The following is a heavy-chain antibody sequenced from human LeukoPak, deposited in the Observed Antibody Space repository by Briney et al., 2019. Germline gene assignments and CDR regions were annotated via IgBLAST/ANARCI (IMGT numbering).Heavy chain of an antibody. J-gene: IGHJ6*03. V-gene: IGHV3-23*01. CDR1: GFTFSSYA. Sequence: PGGSLRLSCAASGFTFSSYAMSWVRQAPGKGLEWVSAISGSGGSTYYADSVKGRFTISRDNSKNTLYLQMNSLRAEDTAVYYCAKDGPRYCSSTSCYRPYYYYYYMDVWGKGTTVTVSS. CDR2: ISGSGGST. D-gene: IGHD2-2*01. CDR3: AKDGPRYCSSTSCYRPYYYYYYMDV.